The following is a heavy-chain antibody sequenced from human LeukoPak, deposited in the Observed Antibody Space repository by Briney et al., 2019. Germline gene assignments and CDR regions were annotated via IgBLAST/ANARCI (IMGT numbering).Heavy chain of an antibody. Sequence: GEALKISCQDSGYDFTNYWIGWVRQMPGKGLEWMAIIYPDDSDTKYNPSFQGQVTISSDKSISTAYLQWSSLKASDTAIYYCVRQADSSGWYYFDYWGPGTRVTVTS. V-gene: IGHV5-51*01. CDR2: IYPDDSDT. CDR3: VRQADSSGWYYFDY. J-gene: IGHJ4*02. CDR1: GYDFTNYW. D-gene: IGHD6-19*01.